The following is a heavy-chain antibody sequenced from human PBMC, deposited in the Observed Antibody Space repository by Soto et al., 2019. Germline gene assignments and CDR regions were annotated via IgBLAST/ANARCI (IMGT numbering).Heavy chain of an antibody. D-gene: IGHD7-27*01. Sequence: HPGVSLRLSCAASGFSFSISPMHWVRQAPGKGPEWVALISYDGTNKFYADSVKGRFTISRDNSKSTLYLQVDSLRPEDAAVYYCARXPKTSGGQHWAFNYFDSWGQGTLVTVSS. CDR3: ARXPKTSGGQHWAFNYFDS. J-gene: IGHJ4*02. V-gene: IGHV3-30-3*01. CDR1: GFSFSISP. CDR2: ISYDGTNK.